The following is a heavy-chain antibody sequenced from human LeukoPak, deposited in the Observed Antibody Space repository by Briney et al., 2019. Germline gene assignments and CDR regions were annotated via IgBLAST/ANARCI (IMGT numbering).Heavy chain of an antibody. CDR1: GSSISSYY. V-gene: IGHV4-4*07. Sequence: SETLSLACTVSGSSISSYYWSWIRQPAGKGLEWIGRIYSTGSTNYNPSLKSRVTMSVDTSKNQFSLRLRSVTAADTAVYYCARQIASAGTAGFDFWGQGALVNVSS. D-gene: IGHD6-13*01. CDR2: IYSTGST. J-gene: IGHJ4*02. CDR3: ARQIASAGTAGFDF.